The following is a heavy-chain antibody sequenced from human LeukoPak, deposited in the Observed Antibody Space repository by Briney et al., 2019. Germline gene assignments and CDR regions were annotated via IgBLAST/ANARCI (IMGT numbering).Heavy chain of an antibody. J-gene: IGHJ4*02. CDR1: GGSISSSSYY. D-gene: IGHD5-12*01. Sequence: SETLSLTCTVSGGSISSSSYYWGWIRQPPGKGLEWIGFIYYSGSTYYNPSLKSRVSSSIDTSKNQFSLKLSSVTAADTAVYYCARGLRVATDYFDYWGQGTLVTVSS. V-gene: IGHV4-30-4*08. CDR3: ARGLRVATDYFDY. CDR2: IYYSGST.